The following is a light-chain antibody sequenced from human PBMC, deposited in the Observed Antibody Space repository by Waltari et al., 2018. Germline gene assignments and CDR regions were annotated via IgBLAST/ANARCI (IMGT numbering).Light chain of an antibody. CDR1: SNDVGGYGY. CDR3: SSHTSTVPHV. V-gene: IGLV2-14*01. J-gene: IGLJ1*01. Sequence: QSALTQSASVSGSPGQSITISCTGTSNDVGGYGYVSWYQQYPGRAPKLIIYEVSYRPSGISTRFCGSKSGNTASLTISGLQADDEADYYCSSHTSTVPHVFGTGTRVTV. CDR2: EVS.